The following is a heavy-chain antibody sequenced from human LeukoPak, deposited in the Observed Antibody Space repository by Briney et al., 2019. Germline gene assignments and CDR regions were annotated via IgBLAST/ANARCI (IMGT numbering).Heavy chain of an antibody. CDR3: ARDRSGVTFFDY. CDR2: ISYDGSNK. D-gene: IGHD3-3*01. V-gene: IGHV3-30*03. J-gene: IGHJ4*02. CDR1: GFTFSSYG. Sequence: PGGSLRRSCAASGFTFSSYGMHWVRQAPGKGLEWVAVISYDGSNKYYADSVKGRFTISRDNSKNTLYLQMNSLRAEDTAVYYCARDRSGVTFFDYWGQGTLVTVSS.